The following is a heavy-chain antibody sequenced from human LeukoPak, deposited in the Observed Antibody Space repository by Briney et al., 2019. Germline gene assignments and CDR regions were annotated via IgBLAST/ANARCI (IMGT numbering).Heavy chain of an antibody. J-gene: IGHJ4*02. D-gene: IGHD4-23*01. CDR2: IYGGGST. V-gene: IGHV3-53*01. CDR3: ARDARDGYGGNPFDY. Sequence: GGSLILSCAGTGFSVSGNYMAWVRQAPGKGLEWVSTIYGGGSTYYADSVKGRFTISRDNSKNTLYLQMNSLRAEDTAVYYCARDARDGYGGNPFDYWGQGTLVTVSS. CDR1: GFSVSGNY.